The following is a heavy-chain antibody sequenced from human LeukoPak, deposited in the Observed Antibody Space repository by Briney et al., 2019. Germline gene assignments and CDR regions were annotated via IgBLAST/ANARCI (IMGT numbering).Heavy chain of an antibody. CDR1: GYTFTSYG. CDR3: ARAEVDIVVVPAASGYYYYYMDV. J-gene: IGHJ6*03. V-gene: IGHV1-18*01. D-gene: IGHD2-2*03. CDR2: ISAYNGNT. Sequence: ASVKVSCKASGYTFTSYGISWVRQAPGQGLEGMGWISAYNGNTNYARKLQGRVTMTTDTSTSTAYMELRSLRSDDTAVYYCARAEVDIVVVPAASGYYYYYMDVWGKGTTVTISS.